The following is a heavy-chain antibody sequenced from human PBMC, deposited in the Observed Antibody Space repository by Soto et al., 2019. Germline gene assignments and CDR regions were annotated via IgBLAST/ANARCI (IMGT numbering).Heavy chain of an antibody. CDR2: IIPIFGTA. Sequence: SVKVSCKASGGTFSSYAISGVRQAPGQGLEWMGGIIPIFGTANYAQKFQGRVTITADESTSTAYMEPSSLRSEDTAVYYCARGASYGDYYRYYYYRMGRCRQGATV. CDR3: ARGASYGDYYRYYYYRMGR. V-gene: IGHV1-69*13. J-gene: IGHJ6*02. D-gene: IGHD4-17*01. CDR1: GGTFSSYA.